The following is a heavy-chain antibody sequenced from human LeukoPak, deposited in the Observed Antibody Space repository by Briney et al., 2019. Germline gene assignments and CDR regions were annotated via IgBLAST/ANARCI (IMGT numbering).Heavy chain of an antibody. CDR1: RGSISGSIRSYY. Sequence: SETLSLTCTVSRGSISGSIRSYYWSWLRQPPGKGLEWFGYISSSGSVNDNPSLRSRVTISVDTSKNQFFLSLSSVSAADTAVYYCARIPLGYSGAYYFDYWGQGTLVTVSP. V-gene: IGHV4-4*09. CDR3: ARIPLGYSGAYYFDY. D-gene: IGHD5-12*01. CDR2: ISSSGSV. J-gene: IGHJ4*02.